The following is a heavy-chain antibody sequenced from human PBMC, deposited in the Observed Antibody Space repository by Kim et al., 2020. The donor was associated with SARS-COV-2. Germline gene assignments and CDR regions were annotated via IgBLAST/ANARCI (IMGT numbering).Heavy chain of an antibody. CDR3: ARAWRLRYTDY. Sequence: KDYVDSVKGRFTISRDNAKNSLYLQMNSLRAEDTAVYYCARAWRLRYTDYWGQGTLVTVSS. J-gene: IGHJ4*02. V-gene: IGHV3-7*01. D-gene: IGHD3-16*01. CDR2: K.